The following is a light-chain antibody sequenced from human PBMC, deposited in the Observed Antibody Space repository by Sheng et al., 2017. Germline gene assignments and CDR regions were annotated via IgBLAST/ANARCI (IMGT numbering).Light chain of an antibody. V-gene: IGKV3-20*01. CDR3: QQYGSSFRT. J-gene: IGKJ1*01. CDR2: GAS. Sequence: EIVMTQSPATLSVSPGERATLSCRASQSVSTYLVWYQQKPGQAPRLLIYGASSRATGIPDRFSGSGSGTDFTLTISRLEPEDFAVYYCQQYGSSFRTFGQGTKVEIK. CDR1: QSVSTY.